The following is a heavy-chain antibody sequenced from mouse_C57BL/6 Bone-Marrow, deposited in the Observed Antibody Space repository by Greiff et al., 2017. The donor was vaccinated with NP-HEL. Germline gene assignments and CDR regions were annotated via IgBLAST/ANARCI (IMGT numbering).Heavy chain of an antibody. CDR2: ISYSGST. V-gene: IGHV3-8*01. D-gene: IGHD2-2*01. CDR1: GYSITSDY. CDR3: ARSPLWLRRNYYAMDD. J-gene: IGHJ4*01. Sequence: VQLKESGPGLAKPSQTLSLTCSVTGYSITSDYWNWIRTFPGNKLEYMGYISYSGSTYYNPSLKSRISITRDTSKNQYYLQLNSVTTEDTATYYCARSPLWLRRNYYAMDDWGQGTSVTVSS.